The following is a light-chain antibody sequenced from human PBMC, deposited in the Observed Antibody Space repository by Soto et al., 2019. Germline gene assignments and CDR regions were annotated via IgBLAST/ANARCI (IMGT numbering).Light chain of an antibody. Sequence: EKLSPQSPPPLPFXPGXXXXXXXRASQSVSSNLAWXXQKPGXXPXXLIYGASTRATGIPARFIVSGSGTDFTLPLTSLKPDDFATDDCQQYHTYWTFGQGTKVDIK. J-gene: IGKJ1*01. CDR2: GAS. V-gene: IGKV3-15*01. CDR1: QSVSSN. CDR3: QQYHTYWT.